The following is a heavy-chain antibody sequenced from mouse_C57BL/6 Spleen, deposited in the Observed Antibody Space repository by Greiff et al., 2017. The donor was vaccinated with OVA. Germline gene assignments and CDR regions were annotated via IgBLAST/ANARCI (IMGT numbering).Heavy chain of an antibody. J-gene: IGHJ2*01. CDR3: ARSWAYYSKGFDY. D-gene: IGHD2-5*01. CDR2: IDPSDSYT. CDR1: GYTFTSYW. Sequence: VQLQQPGAELVRPGTSVKLSCKASGYTFTSYWMHWVKQRPGQGLEWIGVIDPSDSYTNYNQKFKGKATLTVDTSSSTAYMQLSSLTSEDSAVYYCARSWAYYSKGFDYWGQGTTLTVSS. V-gene: IGHV1-59*01.